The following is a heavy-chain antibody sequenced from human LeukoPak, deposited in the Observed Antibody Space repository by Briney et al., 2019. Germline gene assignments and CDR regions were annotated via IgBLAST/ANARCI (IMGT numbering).Heavy chain of an antibody. Sequence: SETLSLTCTVSGGSISSSSYYWGRIRQPPGKGLEWIGSIYYSGSTYYNPSLKSRVTISVDTSKNQFSLKLSPVTAADTAVYYCATQFYTITIFGVVTLYYFDYWGQGTLVTVSS. V-gene: IGHV4-39*01. D-gene: IGHD3-3*01. J-gene: IGHJ4*02. CDR1: GGSISSSSYY. CDR2: IYYSGST. CDR3: ATQFYTITIFGVVTLYYFDY.